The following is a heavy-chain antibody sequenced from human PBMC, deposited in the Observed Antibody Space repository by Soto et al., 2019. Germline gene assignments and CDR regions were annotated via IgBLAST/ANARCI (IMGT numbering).Heavy chain of an antibody. CDR1: AFQYSPSG. V-gene: IGHV3-23*01. J-gene: IGHJ4*02. D-gene: IGHD6-19*01. CDR3: ARPPLYSSGGYFDT. CDR2: ISNDAGRT. Sequence: GVYLSLSCEASAFQYSPSGITWCRPTPGKGLEWVSSISNDAGRTFYADSVKGRFTVSRDRSTNTLYLQMTSLRAEDTAVYFCARPPLYSSGGYFDTWGKGTLGTVYS.